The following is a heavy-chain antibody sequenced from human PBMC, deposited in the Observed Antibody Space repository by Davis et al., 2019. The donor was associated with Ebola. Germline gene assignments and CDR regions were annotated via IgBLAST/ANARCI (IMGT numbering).Heavy chain of an antibody. CDR3: ARVMRGSDYYYYGMDV. V-gene: IGHV4-59*01. CDR1: GGSIRTYY. J-gene: IGHJ6*02. D-gene: IGHD2-8*01. CDR2: IYYSGST. Sequence: PGGSLRLSCTVSGGSIRTYYWSWIRQPPGKGLEWIGYIYYSGSTNYNPSLKSRVTISIDTSMKQFSLKLSSVTAADTAVYYCARVMRGSDYYYYGMDVWGQGTTVTVSS.